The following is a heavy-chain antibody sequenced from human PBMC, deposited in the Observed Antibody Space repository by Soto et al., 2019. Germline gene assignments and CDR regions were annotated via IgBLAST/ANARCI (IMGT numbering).Heavy chain of an antibody. CDR2: IYTTGST. D-gene: IGHD3-9*01. CDR1: GGSMSNYY. Sequence: SETLSLTCTVSGGSMSNYYLSWIRQPAGKGLEWIGRIYTTGSTHYNPSLKSRVTLSIDMSKNQFSLKLNSVTAADTAVYYCARELPSIYEILTGHFDHWGQGTLVTVSS. J-gene: IGHJ4*02. V-gene: IGHV4-4*07. CDR3: ARELPSIYEILTGHFDH.